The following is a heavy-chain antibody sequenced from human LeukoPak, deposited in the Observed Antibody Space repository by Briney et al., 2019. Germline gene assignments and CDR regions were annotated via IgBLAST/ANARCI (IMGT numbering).Heavy chain of an antibody. Sequence: SETLSLTCAVSVGSISSYYWSCIPQPPGKGLEWIGYIYYSGSTNYNPSLTSRVTISVDTSKNQFSLKLSSVTAADTAVYYCAGGDVAANDYGGQETLVTVSS. CDR2: IYYSGST. CDR1: VGSISSYY. J-gene: IGHJ4*02. D-gene: IGHD6-6*01. CDR3: AGGDVAANDY. V-gene: IGHV4-59*01.